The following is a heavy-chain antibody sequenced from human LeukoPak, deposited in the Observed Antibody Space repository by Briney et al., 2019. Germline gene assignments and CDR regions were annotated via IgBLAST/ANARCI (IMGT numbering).Heavy chain of an antibody. CDR3: ATGQPSMDA. CDR1: GYFISSDYY. CDR2: IYHSGTT. D-gene: IGHD6-13*01. Sequence: PSQTLSLTCTVSGYFISSDYYWGWIRQPPGKGLEWIGSIYHSGTTCYNPSLKSRVTISVDTSKNQCSLKLSSVTAADCIVYHCATGQPSMDAWGRGTSVTVSP. J-gene: IGHJ6*01. V-gene: IGHV4-38-2*02.